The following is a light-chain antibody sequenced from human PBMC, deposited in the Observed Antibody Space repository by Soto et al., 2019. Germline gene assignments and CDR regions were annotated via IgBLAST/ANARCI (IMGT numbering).Light chain of an antibody. CDR2: GDS. CDR1: NIGSKS. CDR3: QVWDSSSDHVV. J-gene: IGLJ2*01. Sequence: SYELTHPPSVSVAPGQTARITCERNNIGSKSVHWYQRKPGQAPVLVVYGDSDRPSGNPERFSGSNSENTATLTITRVEAGDEADYYCQVWDSSSDHVVFGGGTKLTVL. V-gene: IGLV3-21*02.